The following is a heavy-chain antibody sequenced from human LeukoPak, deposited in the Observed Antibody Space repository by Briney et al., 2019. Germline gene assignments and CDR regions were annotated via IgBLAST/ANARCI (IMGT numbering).Heavy chain of an antibody. CDR2: ISGSGGST. V-gene: IGHV3-23*01. D-gene: IGHD3-10*01. Sequence: GGSLRLSCAASGFTFSSYAMSWVRQAPGKGLEWVSGISGSGGSTYYADSVKGRFTISRDNSKNTLYLQMDSLRAEDTAVYHCATAFGSGSYYHVPWGQGTLVTVSS. CDR1: GFTFSSYA. J-gene: IGHJ5*02. CDR3: ATAFGSGSYYHVP.